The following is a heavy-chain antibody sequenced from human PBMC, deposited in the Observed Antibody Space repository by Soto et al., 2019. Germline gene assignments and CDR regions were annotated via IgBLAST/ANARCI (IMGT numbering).Heavy chain of an antibody. J-gene: IGHJ4*02. Sequence: QVQLQQWGAGLLKPSETLSLTCAVYGGSFSGYYWSWIRQPPGKGLEWIGEINPSGSTNYNPSLKSRVTISVDTSKNQFSLKLSSVTAADTAVYYCARWVTWYFDYWGQGTLVTVSS. CDR2: INPSGST. CDR3: ARWVTWYFDY. CDR1: GGSFSGYY. D-gene: IGHD3-16*01. V-gene: IGHV4-34*01.